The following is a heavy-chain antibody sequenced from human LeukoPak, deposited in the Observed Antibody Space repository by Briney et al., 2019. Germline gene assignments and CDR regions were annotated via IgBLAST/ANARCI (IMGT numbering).Heavy chain of an antibody. D-gene: IGHD6-6*01. CDR1: GGTFSSYA. Sequence: SVKVSCKASGGTFSSYAISWVRQAPGLGLEWMGRIIPILGIANYAQKFQGRVTTTADKSTSTAYMELSSLRSEDTAVYYCARTYSSSSLGDAFDIWGQGTMVTVSS. CDR2: IIPILGIA. J-gene: IGHJ3*02. V-gene: IGHV1-69*04. CDR3: ARTYSSSSLGDAFDI.